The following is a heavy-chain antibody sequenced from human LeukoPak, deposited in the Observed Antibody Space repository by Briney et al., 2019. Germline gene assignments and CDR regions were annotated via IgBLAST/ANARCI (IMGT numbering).Heavy chain of an antibody. CDR1: GGSFSGYY. CDR3: ARGPSYGDYDPPYKTWFDP. V-gene: IGHV4-34*01. D-gene: IGHD4-17*01. CDR2: INHSGST. Sequence: SETLSLTCAVYGGSFSGYYWSWIRQPPGKGLEWIGEINHSGSTNYYPSIKSRVTISVDTSKNQFSLKLSSVTAADTAVYYCARGPSYGDYDPPYKTWFDPRGQASLVTVSS. J-gene: IGHJ5*02.